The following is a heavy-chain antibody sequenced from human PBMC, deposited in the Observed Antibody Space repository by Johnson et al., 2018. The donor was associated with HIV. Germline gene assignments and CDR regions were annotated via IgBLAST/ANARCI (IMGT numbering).Heavy chain of an antibody. V-gene: IGHV3-66*01. D-gene: IGHD2-2*01. CDR1: GFTFSNAW. Sequence: VQLVESGGGLVKPGGSLRLSCAASGFTFSNAWMSWVRQAPGKGLEWVSVIYSGRSTYYADSVKGRFTISRANSKNTLYLQVNSVRSEDTAVYYCATSGDRCSRNLGAFFAIWGHWTMVTVSS. CDR3: ATSGDRCSRNLGAFFAI. CDR2: IYSGRST. J-gene: IGHJ3*02.